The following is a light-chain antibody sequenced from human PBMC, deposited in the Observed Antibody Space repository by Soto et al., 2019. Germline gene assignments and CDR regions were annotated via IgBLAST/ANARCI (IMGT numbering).Light chain of an antibody. Sequence: EIVLTQSPGTVSLSPGERATLSCRASQSVRDNYLAWYQQKPGQAPRLLIYDTSSRASGIPDRFSGSGSGTEFTLTISRLETEDFAVFYCQQYGTSEIIFGQGTRLEI. CDR1: QSVRDNY. CDR2: DTS. V-gene: IGKV3-20*01. CDR3: QQYGTSEII. J-gene: IGKJ5*01.